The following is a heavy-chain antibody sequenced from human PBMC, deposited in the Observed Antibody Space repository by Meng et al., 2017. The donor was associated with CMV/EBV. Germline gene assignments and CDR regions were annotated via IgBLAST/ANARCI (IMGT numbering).Heavy chain of an antibody. CDR1: GFTFSDYY. CDR3: ARGVRITMIVVVSHDY. CDR2: ISSSGSTI. Sequence: GESLKILCAASGFTFSDYYMSWIRQAPGKGLEWVSYISSSGSTIYYADSVKGRFTISRDNAKNSLYLQMNSLRAEDTAVYYCARGVRITMIVVVSHDYWGQGTLVTVSS. V-gene: IGHV3-11*01. J-gene: IGHJ4*02. D-gene: IGHD3-22*01.